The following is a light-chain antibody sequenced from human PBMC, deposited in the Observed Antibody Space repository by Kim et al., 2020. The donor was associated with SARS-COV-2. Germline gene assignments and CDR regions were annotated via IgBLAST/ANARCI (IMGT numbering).Light chain of an antibody. CDR3: NSRDTSGNHLYV. Sequence: SSELTQDPAVSVALGQTVRITCQGDSLRSYYASWYQQKPGQAPVLVIYAKNNRPSGIPDRFSGSSSGNTASLTITGAQAEDEADYYCNSRDTSGNHLYVFGTGTKVTV. CDR2: AKN. CDR1: SLRSYY. V-gene: IGLV3-19*01. J-gene: IGLJ1*01.